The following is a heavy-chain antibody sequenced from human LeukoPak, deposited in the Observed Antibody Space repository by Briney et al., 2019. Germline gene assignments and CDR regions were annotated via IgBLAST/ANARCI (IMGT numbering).Heavy chain of an antibody. J-gene: IGHJ3*02. V-gene: IGHV4-59*01. CDR1: GGPISSYY. Sequence: PSETLSLTCTVSGGPISSYYWSWIRQPPGKGLEWIGYIYYSGSTNYNPSLKSRVTIPVDTSKNQFSLKLSSVTAADTAVYYCARGSRAFDIWGQGTMVTVSS. CDR2: IYYSGST. CDR3: ARGSRAFDI.